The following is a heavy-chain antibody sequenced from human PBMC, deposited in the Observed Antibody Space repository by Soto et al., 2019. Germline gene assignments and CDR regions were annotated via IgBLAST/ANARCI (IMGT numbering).Heavy chain of an antibody. Sequence: EVQLVESGGGLVQPGRSLRLSCVASGFIADDAMHWVRQAPGKGLEWVSGISSNSATINYADSVKGRFTISRDNAKNSLFLQMNSLRPEDTAFYYCVKDMKWGGMTTIHYFDSWGQGTLVTVSS. V-gene: IGHV3-9*02. D-gene: IGHD4-17*01. CDR1: GFIADDA. CDR2: ISSNSATI. CDR3: VKDMKWGGMTTIHYFDS. J-gene: IGHJ4*02.